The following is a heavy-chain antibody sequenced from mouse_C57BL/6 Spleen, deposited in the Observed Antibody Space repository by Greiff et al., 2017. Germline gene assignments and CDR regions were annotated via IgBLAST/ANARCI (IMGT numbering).Heavy chain of an antibody. CDR3: ASYGGSWFAD. V-gene: IGHV1-55*01. D-gene: IGHD1-1*02. J-gene: IGHJ3*01. CDR2: IYPGSGST. Sequence: QVHVKQPGAELVKPGASVKMSCKASGYTFTSYWITWVKQRPGQGLEWIGDIYPGSGSTNYNEKFKSKATLTVDTSSSTAYMQLSSLTSEDSAVYYSASYGGSWFADGGQGAVVTVSA. CDR1: GYTFTSYW.